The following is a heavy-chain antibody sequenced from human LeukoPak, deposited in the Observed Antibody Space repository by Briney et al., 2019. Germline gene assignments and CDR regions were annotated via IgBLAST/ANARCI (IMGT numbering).Heavy chain of an antibody. V-gene: IGHV3-23*01. J-gene: IGHJ4*02. Sequence: GGSLRLSCVASGFSFSNYAMSWVRQAPGKGLEWVSGIFGSSGNTYYADSVKGRVTISRDNSRNTIYLQMNSLRAEDTAVYYCAKDRTYYSDFSAYYFSPPLQHYWGQGTLVIVSA. D-gene: IGHD3-22*01. CDR1: GFSFSNYA. CDR2: IFGSSGNT. CDR3: AKDRTYYSDFSAYYFSPPLQHY.